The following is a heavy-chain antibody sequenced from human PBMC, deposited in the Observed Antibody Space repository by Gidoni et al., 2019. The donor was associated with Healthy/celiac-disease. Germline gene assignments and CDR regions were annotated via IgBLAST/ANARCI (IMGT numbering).Heavy chain of an antibody. D-gene: IGHD2-15*01. Sequence: QVQLVESGGGVVQPGRSLRLSCAASGFTFSSYGMHWVRQAPGTGLEWVAVIWYYGSNKYYADSVKGRFTISRDNSKNTLYLQMNSLRAEDTAVYYCARGLGGGNIDYWGQGTLVTVSS. CDR3: ARGLGGGNIDY. CDR1: GFTFSSYG. J-gene: IGHJ4*02. CDR2: IWYYGSNK. V-gene: IGHV3-33*01.